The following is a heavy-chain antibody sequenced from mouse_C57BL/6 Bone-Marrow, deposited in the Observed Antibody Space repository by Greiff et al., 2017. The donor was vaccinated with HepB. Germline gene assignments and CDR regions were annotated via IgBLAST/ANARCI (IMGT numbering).Heavy chain of an antibody. J-gene: IGHJ3*01. Sequence: DVHLVDSGGGLVQSGRSLRLSCATSGFTFSDFYMEWVRQAPGKGLEWIAASRNKANDYTTEYSASVKGRFIVSRDTSQSILYLQMNALRAEDTAIYYCARGGDSAWFAYWGQGTLVTVSA. V-gene: IGHV7-1*01. CDR1: GFTFSDFY. CDR3: ARGGDSAWFAY. CDR2: SRNKANDYTT. D-gene: IGHD3-1*01.